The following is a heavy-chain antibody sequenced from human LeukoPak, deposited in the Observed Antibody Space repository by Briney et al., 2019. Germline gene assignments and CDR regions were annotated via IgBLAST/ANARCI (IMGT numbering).Heavy chain of an antibody. CDR3: ARQVTFGYAYAYYFDY. CDR1: GGSISTSYYY. J-gene: IGHJ4*02. CDR2: IHNSEST. Sequence: SETLFLTCTVSGGSISTSYYYWGWIRQPPGKGLEWIGNIHNSESTYCNPSLKSRVTISVDTSKNQFSLKLSSVTAADTAVYYCARQVTFGYAYAYYFDYWGQGSLVTVSS. V-gene: IGHV4-39*01. D-gene: IGHD5-18*01.